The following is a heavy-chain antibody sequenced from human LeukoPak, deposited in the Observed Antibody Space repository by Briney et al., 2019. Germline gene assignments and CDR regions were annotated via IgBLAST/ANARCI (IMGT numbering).Heavy chain of an antibody. CDR2: ISWDGGST. V-gene: IGHV3-43*01. CDR3: AKDRGGVDY. Sequence: PGGSLRLSCAASGFTFDDYSMHWVRHGPGKGLEWVSVISWDGGSTSYADSVKGRFTISRDNSKNSLYLRMNSLRSEDSALYYCAKDRGGVDYWGQGTLVTVSS. D-gene: IGHD3-16*01. CDR1: GFTFDDYS. J-gene: IGHJ4*02.